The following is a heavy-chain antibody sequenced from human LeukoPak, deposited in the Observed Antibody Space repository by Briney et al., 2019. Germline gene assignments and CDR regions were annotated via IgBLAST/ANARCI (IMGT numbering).Heavy chain of an antibody. D-gene: IGHD2-8*01. Sequence: SGGSLRLSCAASGFTFSSYAMHWGRQAPGKGLEWVAVISYDGSNKYYADSVKGRFTISRDNSKNTLYLQMNSLRAEDTAVYYCARDGPLGYCTNGVCSNWFDPWGQGTLVTVSS. J-gene: IGHJ5*02. CDR2: ISYDGSNK. CDR3: ARDGPLGYCTNGVCSNWFDP. CDR1: GFTFSSYA. V-gene: IGHV3-30-3*01.